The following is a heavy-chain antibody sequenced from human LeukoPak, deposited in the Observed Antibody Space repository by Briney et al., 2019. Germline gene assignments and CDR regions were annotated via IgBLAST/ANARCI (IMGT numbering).Heavy chain of an antibody. D-gene: IGHD5-12*01. V-gene: IGHV3-48*01. CDR3: ARDMDTSGYNFDY. J-gene: IGHJ4*02. Sequence: GGSLRLSCSASGFAFSIYSMNWVRQAPGKGLEWVSVVGADGVTIYYADSVEGRFTVSRDGAKNSLFLQMNSLRAEDTGVYYCARDMDTSGYNFDYWGQGTLVTVSS. CDR2: VGADGVTI. CDR1: GFAFSIYS.